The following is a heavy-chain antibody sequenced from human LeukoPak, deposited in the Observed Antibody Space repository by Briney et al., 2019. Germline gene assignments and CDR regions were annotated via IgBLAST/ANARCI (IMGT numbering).Heavy chain of an antibody. CDR2: IYYSGST. CDR1: GGSISSYY. J-gene: IGHJ4*02. CDR3: ARLTRVLTALSRVATYYFDY. V-gene: IGHV4-59*08. D-gene: IGHD5-12*01. Sequence: PSETLSLTCTVSGGSISSYYWSWIRQPPGKGLEWIGYIYYSGSTNYNPSLKSRVTISVDTSKNQFSLKLSSVTAADTAVYYCARLTRVLTALSRVATYYFDYWGQGTLVTVSS.